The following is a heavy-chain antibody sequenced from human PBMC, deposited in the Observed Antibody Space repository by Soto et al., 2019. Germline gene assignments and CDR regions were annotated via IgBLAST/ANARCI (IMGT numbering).Heavy chain of an antibody. D-gene: IGHD2-15*01. CDR2: IYHTVNT. CDR3: AILQYTVVTAWEI. J-gene: IGHJ3*02. Sequence: QVQLKESGPRLVKPSETLSLTCSVSGVSIGSHFWSWIRQAPGKGPELVGYIYHTVNTNYNPALKSRVTIAMDTSENQLSLQLSSGTAADKAVYYCAILQYTVVTAWEIWGQGTMVTVSS. CDR1: GVSIGSHF. V-gene: IGHV4-59*11.